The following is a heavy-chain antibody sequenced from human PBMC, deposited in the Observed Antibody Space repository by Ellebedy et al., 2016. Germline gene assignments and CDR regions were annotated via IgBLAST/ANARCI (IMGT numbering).Heavy chain of an antibody. V-gene: IGHV3-9*01. Sequence: LSLTCAASGFTFDDYAMHWVRQAPGKGLEWVSGISRNSGSIGYADSVKGRFTISRDNAKHSLDLQMNSLRIEDTALYYCAKDIGGSYRNLDVWGKGTTVSVSS. CDR2: ISRNSGSI. J-gene: IGHJ6*04. CDR1: GFTFDDYA. D-gene: IGHD1-26*01. CDR3: AKDIGGSYRNLDV.